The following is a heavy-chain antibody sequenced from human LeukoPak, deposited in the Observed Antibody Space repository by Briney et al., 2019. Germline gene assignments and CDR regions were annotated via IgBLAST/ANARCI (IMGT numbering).Heavy chain of an antibody. CDR2: INPNSGGT. J-gene: IGHJ4*02. CDR3: ARANALYCSSTTCHFDY. Sequence: ASVKVSCKASGYTFTGYYMHWVRQAPGQGLEWMGWINPNSGGTYSAQKFQGWVTMTRDTSISTAYMELSRLTSDDTAVYYCARANALYCSSTTCHFDYWGQGTLVTVSS. D-gene: IGHD2-2*01. V-gene: IGHV1-2*04. CDR1: GYTFTGYY.